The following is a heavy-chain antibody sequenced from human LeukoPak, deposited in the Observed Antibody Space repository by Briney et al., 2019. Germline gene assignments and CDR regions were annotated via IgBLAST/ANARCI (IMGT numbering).Heavy chain of an antibody. D-gene: IGHD5-24*01. CDR2: ISSSGESP. V-gene: IGHV3-23*01. J-gene: IGHJ4*02. Sequence: QSGGSLRLSCAASGFTFSRYAMSWVRQAPGKGLEWVCGISSSGESPYYADSVKGRFTISGDNSKNTLYLEINSLRAEDTAVYYCAKKSRDGYNPFDYLGQGTLVTVSS. CDR3: AKKSRDGYNPFDY. CDR1: GFTFSRYA.